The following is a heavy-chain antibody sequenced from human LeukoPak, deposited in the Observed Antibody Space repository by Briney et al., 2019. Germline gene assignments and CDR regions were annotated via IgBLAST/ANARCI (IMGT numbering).Heavy chain of an antibody. D-gene: IGHD6-13*01. J-gene: IGHJ3*02. CDR1: EGTFDSYG. Sequence: APVKVSCKASEGTFDSYGISWVRQAPGQGLEWIGALIPLLGTTNYAQRLQGRVTITADKSTSTAYVELTSLRFEDTAVYYCARVDSSSWYPDAFDIWGQGTMVTVSS. CDR2: LIPLLGTT. CDR3: ARVDSSSWYPDAFDI. V-gene: IGHV1-69*10.